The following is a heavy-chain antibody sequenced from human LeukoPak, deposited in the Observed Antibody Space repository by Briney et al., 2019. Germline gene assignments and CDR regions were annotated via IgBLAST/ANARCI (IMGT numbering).Heavy chain of an antibody. Sequence: GGSLRLSCAASGFTFSIYGMHWVRQSPGKGLEWVAFIRYDGDNKYYADSVEDQFTISRDNSKNTVYLEMNSLRTEDTAVYYCTKDGAAYGAGSYFFDYRGQGTLVTVSS. J-gene: IGHJ4*02. CDR1: GFTFSIYG. CDR2: IRYDGDNK. D-gene: IGHD3-10*01. V-gene: IGHV3-30*02. CDR3: TKDGAAYGAGSYFFDY.